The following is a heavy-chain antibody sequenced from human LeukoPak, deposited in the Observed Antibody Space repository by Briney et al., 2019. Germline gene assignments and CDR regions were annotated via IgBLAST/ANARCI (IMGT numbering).Heavy chain of an antibody. D-gene: IGHD4-23*01. J-gene: IGHJ3*02. CDR1: GYSFTGYY. CDR2: INPNSGAT. Sequence: ASVKVSCKASGYSFTGYYIHWVRQAPGQGLEWMGWINPNSGATNYAQRFQGRVTMTRDTSISTAYMELSSLRSDDTAVYYCARDYGGNTDAFDIWGQGTMLIVSS. CDR3: ARDYGGNTDAFDI. V-gene: IGHV1-2*02.